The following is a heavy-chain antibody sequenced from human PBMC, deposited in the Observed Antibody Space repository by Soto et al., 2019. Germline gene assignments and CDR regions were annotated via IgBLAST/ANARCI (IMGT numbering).Heavy chain of an antibody. J-gene: IGHJ5*02. Sequence: SETLSLTCAVSGGSISSGCYSWSWIRQPPGKGLEWIGYIYHSGSTYYNPSLKSRVTISVDRSKNQFSLKLSSVTAADTAVYYCARSHNGSGSYYNVGGPDWFDPWGQGTLVTVS. D-gene: IGHD3-10*01. CDR2: IYHSGST. V-gene: IGHV4-30-2*01. CDR1: GGSISSGCYS. CDR3: ARSHNGSGSYYNVGGPDWFDP.